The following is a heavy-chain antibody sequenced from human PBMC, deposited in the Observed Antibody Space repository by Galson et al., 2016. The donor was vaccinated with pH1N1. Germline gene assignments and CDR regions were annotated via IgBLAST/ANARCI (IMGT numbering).Heavy chain of an antibody. CDR2: INTNTGNP. V-gene: IGHV7-4-1*04. Sequence: SVKVSCKASGYTFTSNAMNWVRQAPGQGLEWMGWINTNTGNPTYAQGFTGRIVFSLDTSVGMAYLQISSLKAEDTAVSYCARSYCSSTSYYGGSYYYYGMDVWGQGTTVTVSS. J-gene: IGHJ6*02. CDR3: ARSYCSSTSYYGGSYYYYGMDV. CDR1: GYTFTSNA. D-gene: IGHD2-2*01.